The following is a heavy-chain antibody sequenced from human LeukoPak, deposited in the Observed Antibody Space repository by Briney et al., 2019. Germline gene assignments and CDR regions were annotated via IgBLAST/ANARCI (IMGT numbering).Heavy chain of an antibody. Sequence: PGGSLRLSCGASGFSLSGYWMHWGRQIPGKGLMWVARIGSDGSGTTYADPVKGRFTISRDNSKNTLYLQMNSLRDEDAAVYHCTRVQAGRSGLMDVWGRGTTVTVSS. CDR1: GFSLSGYW. CDR3: TRVQAGRSGLMDV. V-gene: IGHV3-74*03. CDR2: IGSDGSGT. J-gene: IGHJ6*02. D-gene: IGHD2-8*02.